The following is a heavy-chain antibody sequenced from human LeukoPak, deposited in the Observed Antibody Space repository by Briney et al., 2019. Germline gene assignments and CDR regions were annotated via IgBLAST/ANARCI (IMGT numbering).Heavy chain of an antibody. V-gene: IGHV4-59*12. D-gene: IGHD5-18*01. Sequence: SETLSLTCTVSGGSISSYYWSWIRQPPGKGLEWIGYIYYGGSTNYNPSLKSRVTISVDTSKNQFSLKLSSVTAADTAVYYCASAGYSYGYQAFDIWGQGTMVTVSS. CDR2: IYYGGST. J-gene: IGHJ3*02. CDR1: GGSISSYY. CDR3: ASAGYSYGYQAFDI.